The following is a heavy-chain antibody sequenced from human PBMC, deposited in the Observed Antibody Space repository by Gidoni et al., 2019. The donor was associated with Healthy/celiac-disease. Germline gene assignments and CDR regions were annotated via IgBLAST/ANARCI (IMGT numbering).Heavy chain of an antibody. CDR1: GFTFSDSY. CDR2: ISSSSSYT. J-gene: IGHJ2*01. D-gene: IGHD3-22*01. V-gene: IGHV3-11*05. Sequence: QVQLVESGGGLVKPGGSLRLSCAASGFTFSDSYMSWIRPAPGKGLEGVSYISSSSSYTNYEDSVKGRFTISRDNAKNSLYLQMNSLRAEDTAVYYCARDYYDSSGYYQGGYFDLWGRGTLVTVSS. CDR3: ARDYYDSSGYYQGGYFDL.